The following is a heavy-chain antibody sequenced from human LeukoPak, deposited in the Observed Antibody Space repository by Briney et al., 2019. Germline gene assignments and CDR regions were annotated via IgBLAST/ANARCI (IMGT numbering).Heavy chain of an antibody. V-gene: IGHV1-8*03. Sequence: GASVKVTCKASGYTFTSYDIIWVREATGQELEWIGWMNPNSGNTGYAQKFQGRVTITRNTSISTAYMELSSLRSEDTAVYYCARRGLEYSGYGILDYWGQGTLVTVSS. J-gene: IGHJ4*02. CDR3: ARRGLEYSGYGILDY. CDR1: GYTFTSYD. D-gene: IGHD5-12*01. CDR2: MNPNSGNT.